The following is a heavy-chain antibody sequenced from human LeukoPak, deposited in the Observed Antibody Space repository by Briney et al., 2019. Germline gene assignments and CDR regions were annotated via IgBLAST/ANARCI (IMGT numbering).Heavy chain of an antibody. D-gene: IGHD6-13*01. CDR1: GFTFSSYG. CDR2: ISFDGYKI. J-gene: IGHJ4*02. V-gene: IGHV3-30*18. Sequence: GGSLRLSCAASGFTFSSYGMHWVRQAPGKGLEGVAVISFDGYKIKYADSVKGLFTISRDNSKNMLYLQMNNLRPEDTAVYYCSKDLGYSSSWYSNGFDYWGQGTLVTVSS. CDR3: SKDLGYSSSWYSNGFDY.